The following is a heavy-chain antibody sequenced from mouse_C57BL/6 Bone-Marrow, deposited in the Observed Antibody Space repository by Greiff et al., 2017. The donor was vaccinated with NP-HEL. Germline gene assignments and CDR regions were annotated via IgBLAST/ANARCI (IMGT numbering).Heavy chain of an antibody. Sequence: VQLQQSGAELVRPGSSVKLSCKASGYTFTSYWMHWVKQRPIQGLEWIGNIDPSDSETHYNQKFKDKATLTVDKSSSTAYMQLSSLTSEDSAVYYCARWSGLLLWFFDYWGQGTTLTVSS. D-gene: IGHD2-2*01. J-gene: IGHJ2*01. CDR1: GYTFTSYW. CDR3: ARWSGLLLWFFDY. CDR2: IDPSDSET. V-gene: IGHV1-52*01.